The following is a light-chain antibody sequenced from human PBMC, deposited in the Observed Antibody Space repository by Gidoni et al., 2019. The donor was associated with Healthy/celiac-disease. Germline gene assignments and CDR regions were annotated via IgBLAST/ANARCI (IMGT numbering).Light chain of an antibody. CDR1: KLGDKY. J-gene: IGLJ2*01. CDR2: PDS. V-gene: IGLV3-1*01. CDR3: QAWDSSTVVV. Sequence: SYELTQPPSVSVSPGQTASITCSGDKLGDKYACWYQQKPGQSPVLVIYPDSKRPSGIPERFSGSNSGNTATLTISGTQAMDEADYYCQAWDSSTVVVFGGGTKLTV.